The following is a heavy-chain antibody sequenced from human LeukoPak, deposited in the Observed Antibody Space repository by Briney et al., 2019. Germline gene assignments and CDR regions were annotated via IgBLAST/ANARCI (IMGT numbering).Heavy chain of an antibody. CDR2: IIPILGIA. Sequence: ASVKVSCKASGGTFSRYTISWVRQAPGRGLEWMGRIIPILGIANYAQKFQGRVTITADKSTSTAYMELSSLRSEDTAVYYCARGSYGDYEQAYFDLWGRGTLVTVSS. D-gene: IGHD4-17*01. J-gene: IGHJ2*01. CDR1: GGTFSRYT. V-gene: IGHV1-69*02. CDR3: ARGSYGDYEQAYFDL.